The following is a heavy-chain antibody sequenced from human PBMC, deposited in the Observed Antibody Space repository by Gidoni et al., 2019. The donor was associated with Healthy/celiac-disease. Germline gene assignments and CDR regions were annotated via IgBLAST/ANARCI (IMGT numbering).Heavy chain of an antibody. J-gene: IGHJ4*02. CDR1: GFTFSSYA. V-gene: IGHV3-30-3*01. CDR3: ARPYPPTAAGFDY. D-gene: IGHD6-13*01. Sequence: QVQLVESGGGVVQPGRSLRLSCAASGFTFSSYAMHWVRQAPGKGLEWVAVISYDGSNKYYADSVKGRFTISRDNSKNTLYLQMNSLRAEDTAVYYCARPYPPTAAGFDYWGQGTLVTVSS. CDR2: ISYDGSNK.